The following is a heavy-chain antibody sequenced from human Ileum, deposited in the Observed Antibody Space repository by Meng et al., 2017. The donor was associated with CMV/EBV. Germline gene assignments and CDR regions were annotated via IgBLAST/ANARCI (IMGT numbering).Heavy chain of an antibody. Sequence: GESLKISCAASGFTFSRFWMHWVRQAPGKGLVWVSRIAYDASKTFYADSVRGRFTTSRDNAGDIVYLQMNSLRAEDMGVYYCARRTVGTNYYFDYWGQGTLVTVSS. CDR3: ARRTVGTNYYFDY. CDR2: IAYDASKT. V-gene: IGHV3-74*01. D-gene: IGHD1-26*01. J-gene: IGHJ4*02. CDR1: GFTFSRFW.